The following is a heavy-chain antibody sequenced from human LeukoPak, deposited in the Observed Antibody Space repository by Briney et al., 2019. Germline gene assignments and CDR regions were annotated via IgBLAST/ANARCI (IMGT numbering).Heavy chain of an antibody. V-gene: IGHV1-69*13. D-gene: IGHD3-10*01. CDR3: ARGPPGGFFNWFDP. J-gene: IGHJ5*02. CDR2: IIPIFGTA. Sequence: SVKVSCKASGGTFSSYAISWVRQAPGQGLEWMGGIIPIFGTANYAQKFQGRVTITADESTGTAYMELSSLRSEDMAVYYCARGPPGGFFNWFDPWGQGTLVTVSS. CDR1: GGTFSSYA.